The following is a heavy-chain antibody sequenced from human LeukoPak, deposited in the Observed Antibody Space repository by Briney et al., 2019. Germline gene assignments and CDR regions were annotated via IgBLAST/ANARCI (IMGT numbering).Heavy chain of an antibody. CDR1: GYTFISYG. D-gene: IGHD1-26*01. V-gene: IGHV1-18*01. Sequence: GASVKVSCKASGYTFISYGIGWVRQAPGQGLEWMGWISAYNGNTNYAQKLQGRVTMTTDTSTSTAYMELRSLTHDDTAVYYCARDELTPNYYLDVWGKGTTVTVSS. CDR2: ISAYNGNT. J-gene: IGHJ6*03. CDR3: ARDELTPNYYLDV.